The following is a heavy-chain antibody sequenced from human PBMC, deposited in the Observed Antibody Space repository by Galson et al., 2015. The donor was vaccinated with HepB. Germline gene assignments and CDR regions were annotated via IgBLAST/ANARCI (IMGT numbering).Heavy chain of an antibody. D-gene: IGHD3-22*01. J-gene: IGHJ4*02. Sequence: PALVKPTQTLTLTCTFSGFSFSTSGVGVGWIRQPPGKALEWLALIYWDDDKRYSPSLKSRLTTTKDTSKNQVVLTMTNMDPVDTATYYCAHSRDPRVYYYDSSGYSWDYWGQGTLVTVSS. CDR3: AHSRDPRVYYYDSSGYSWDY. V-gene: IGHV2-5*02. CDR2: IYWDDDK. CDR1: GFSFSTSGVG.